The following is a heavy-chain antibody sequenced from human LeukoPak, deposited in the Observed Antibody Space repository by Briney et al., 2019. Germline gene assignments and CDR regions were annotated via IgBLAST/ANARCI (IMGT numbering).Heavy chain of an antibody. J-gene: IGHJ3*01. CDR2: ISSSSSYI. Sequence: PGGSLRLSCTASGFTFSSYSRNWVRQAPGKGLEWVSSISSSSSYIYYADSVKGRFTISRDNAKNSLYLQMNSPRAEDTAVYYCARVIAAAAYHDAFDFWGQGTMVTVSS. CDR3: ARVIAAAAYHDAFDF. CDR1: GFTFSSYS. V-gene: IGHV3-21*01. D-gene: IGHD6-13*01.